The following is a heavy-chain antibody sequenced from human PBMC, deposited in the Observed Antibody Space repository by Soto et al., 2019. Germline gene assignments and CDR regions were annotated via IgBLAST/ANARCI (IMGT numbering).Heavy chain of an antibody. CDR1: GYTFTSYY. J-gene: IGHJ4*02. D-gene: IGHD3-16*01. Sequence: AASVKVSCKASGYTFTSYYMHWVRQAPGQGLEWMGIINPSGGSTTYAENFQGRITMTRDTSTNTVYMELSTLRSEDTAIYYCARKNGDYDYWGQGTRVTVSS. V-gene: IGHV1-46*01. CDR2: INPSGGST. CDR3: ARKNGDYDY.